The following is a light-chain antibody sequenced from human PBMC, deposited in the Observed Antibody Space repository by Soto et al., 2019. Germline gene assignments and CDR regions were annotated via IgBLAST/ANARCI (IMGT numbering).Light chain of an antibody. CDR3: QQYGSSPLT. J-gene: IGKJ1*01. CDR1: QSLSSSN. Sequence: EIGLTQAPGTPSLAPGERATPSCRASQSLSSSNLAWYQQKPGQAPRLLIYGASSRATDIPDRFSGSGSGTDFTLTISRLEPEDFAVYYCQQYGSSPLTFGQGTKVDIK. CDR2: GAS. V-gene: IGKV3-20*01.